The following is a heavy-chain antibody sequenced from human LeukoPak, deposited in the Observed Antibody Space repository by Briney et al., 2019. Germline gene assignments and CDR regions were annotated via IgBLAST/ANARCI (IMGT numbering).Heavy chain of an antibody. J-gene: IGHJ4*02. CDR1: GGSISSSSYY. V-gene: IGHV4-39*01. CDR2: IYYSGST. CDR3: ARLGTMVRGVKAYYFDY. Sequence: PSETLSLTCTVSGGSISSSSYYWGWIRQPPGKGLEWIGSIYYSGSTYYNPSLKSRVTTSVDTSKNQFSLKLSSVTAADTAVYYCARLGTMVRGVKAYYFDYWGQGTLVTVSS. D-gene: IGHD3-10*01.